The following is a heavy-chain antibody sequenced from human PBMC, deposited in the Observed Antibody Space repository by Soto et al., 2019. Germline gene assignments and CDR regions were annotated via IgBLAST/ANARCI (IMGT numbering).Heavy chain of an antibody. J-gene: IGHJ5*02. Sequence: QVQLQESGPGLVKPSETLSLTCTVSGGSISSYYWSWIPQPPGKGLEWIGYIYYSGSTNYNPSLKSRVTISVDTSKNQFSLKLSSVTAADTAVYYCARVTRYDFWSGYYDNNWFDPWGQGTLVTVSS. CDR2: IYYSGST. CDR3: ARVTRYDFWSGYYDNNWFDP. CDR1: GGSISSYY. D-gene: IGHD3-3*01. V-gene: IGHV4-59*01.